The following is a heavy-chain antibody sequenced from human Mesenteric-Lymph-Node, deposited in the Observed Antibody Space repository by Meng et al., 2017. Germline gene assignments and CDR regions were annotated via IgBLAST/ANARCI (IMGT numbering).Heavy chain of an antibody. CDR2: IYHSGST. D-gene: IGHD6-13*01. V-gene: IGHV4-61*08. Sequence: VPLQESGPGLVRPSETLSLPCTVSGGAVSSSGYYWSWIRQPPGKGLEWIGYIYHSGSTNSNPSLKSRVSISIDTSKNQFSLNLNSVTAADTAVYYCARRYSSTYYYFDFWGQGILVTVSS. J-gene: IGHJ4*02. CDR1: GGAVSSSGYY. CDR3: ARRYSSTYYYFDF.